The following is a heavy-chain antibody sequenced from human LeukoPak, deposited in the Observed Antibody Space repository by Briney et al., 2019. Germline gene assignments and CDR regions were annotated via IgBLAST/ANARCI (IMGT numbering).Heavy chain of an antibody. J-gene: IGHJ4*02. CDR1: GGSISSYY. CDR2: IYYSGST. V-gene: IGHV4-59*08. Sequence: LETLSLTCTVSGGSISSYYWSWIRQPPGKGLEWIGYIYYSGSTNYNPSLKSRVTISVDTSKNQFSLKLSSVTAADTAVYYCARVDWNYYDSSGYPQYWGQGTLVTVSS. CDR3: ARVDWNYYDSSGYPQY. D-gene: IGHD3-22*01.